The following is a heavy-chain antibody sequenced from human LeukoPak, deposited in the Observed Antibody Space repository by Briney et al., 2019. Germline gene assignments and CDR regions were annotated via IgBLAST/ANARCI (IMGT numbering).Heavy chain of an antibody. D-gene: IGHD4-11*01. CDR2: FHTRGST. CDR1: RGSISSGNYY. CDR3: ARTTVTTDPPFDY. J-gene: IGHJ4*02. V-gene: IGHV4-61*02. Sequence: SQTLSLTCTVSRGSISSGNYYWSWIRQPAGKGLEWIGRFHTRGSTNYNPSLKSRVTISVDTSKNQFSLKLSSVTAADTAVYYCARTTVTTDPPFDYWGQGTLVTVSS.